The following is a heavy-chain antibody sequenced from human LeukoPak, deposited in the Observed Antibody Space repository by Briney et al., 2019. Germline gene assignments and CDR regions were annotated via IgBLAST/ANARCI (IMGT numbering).Heavy chain of an antibody. CDR1: GGTFSSYA. CDR2: IIPILGIA. CDR3: ARGGFADAFDI. Sequence: GASVKVSCKASGGTFSSYAISWVRQAPGQGLEWMGRIIPILGIANYAQKFQGRVTITADKSTGTAYMELSSLRSEDTAVYYCARGGFADAFDIWGQGTMVTVS. V-gene: IGHV1-69*04. J-gene: IGHJ3*02.